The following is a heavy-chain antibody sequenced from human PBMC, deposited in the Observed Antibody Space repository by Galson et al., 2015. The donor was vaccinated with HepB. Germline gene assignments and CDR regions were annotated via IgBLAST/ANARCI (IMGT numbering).Heavy chain of an antibody. V-gene: IGHV3-48*01. Sequence: SLRLSCAASGFTFSGYSINWVRQAPGKGLEWASYIDSSSGTIHYADSVKGRFTISRDNAKNSLYLQMNSLRVEDTAVYYCARGALGGGMDVWGQGTTVTVSS. CDR3: ARGALGGGMDV. D-gene: IGHD3-16*01. J-gene: IGHJ6*02. CDR2: IDSSSGTI. CDR1: GFTFSGYS.